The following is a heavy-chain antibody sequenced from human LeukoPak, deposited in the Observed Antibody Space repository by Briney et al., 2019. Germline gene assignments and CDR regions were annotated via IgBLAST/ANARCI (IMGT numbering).Heavy chain of an antibody. CDR1: GFTFSDYA. CDR3: VKLAEGGC. D-gene: IGHD2-15*01. CDR2: ISGNGGST. J-gene: IGHJ4*02. Sequence: GSLRLSCSASGFTFSDYAMHWVRQAPGKGLDYVSAISGNGGSTYYADSVKGRFTISRDNSKDTLYLQMSSLRAEDAAVYYCVKLAEGGCWGQGTLVTVSS. V-gene: IGHV3-64D*09.